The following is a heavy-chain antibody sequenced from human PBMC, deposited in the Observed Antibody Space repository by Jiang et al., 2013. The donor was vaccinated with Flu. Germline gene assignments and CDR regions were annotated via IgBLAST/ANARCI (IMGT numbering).Heavy chain of an antibody. CDR1: GYTFTNYD. D-gene: IGHD2-8*01. CDR3: ARVPISPPNGFNVRANCEF. Sequence: SGAEVKKPGASVKVSCKASGYTFTNYDINWVRQATGQGLEWMGWMNPSNGNSGYAQEFQGRLTLTRDTSTSTAYMELSSLTSEDTAVYYCARVPISPPNGFNVRANCEFWGQGTLVTVSS. CDR2: MNPSNGNS. V-gene: IGHV1-8*01. J-gene: IGHJ4*02.